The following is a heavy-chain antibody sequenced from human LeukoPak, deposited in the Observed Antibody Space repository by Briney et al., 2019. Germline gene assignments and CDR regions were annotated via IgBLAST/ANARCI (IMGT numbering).Heavy chain of an antibody. CDR2: IYPGDSNT. Sequence: GESLKISCKGSGYSFTSYWIGWVRQMPGKGLEWMGIIYPGDSNTRYSPSFQGQVTISADKSISTAYLQWSSLKASDTAMYYCARRGYCSSTSCYPLDPWGQGTLVTVSS. J-gene: IGHJ5*02. V-gene: IGHV5-51*01. D-gene: IGHD2-2*01. CDR3: ARRGYCSSTSCYPLDP. CDR1: GYSFTSYW.